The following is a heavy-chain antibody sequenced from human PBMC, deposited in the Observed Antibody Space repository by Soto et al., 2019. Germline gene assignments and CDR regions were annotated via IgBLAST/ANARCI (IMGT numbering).Heavy chain of an antibody. D-gene: IGHD1-1*01. Sequence: TLSLTCTVSGGSISSGGYYWSWIRQHPGKGLEWIGYIYYSGSTYYNPSLKSRVTISVDTSKNQFSLKLSSVTAADTAVYYFAKYETTRHLFAPWGQGTLVTGSS. CDR3: AKYETTRHLFAP. V-gene: IGHV4-31*03. J-gene: IGHJ5*02. CDR1: GGSISSGGYY. CDR2: IYYSGST.